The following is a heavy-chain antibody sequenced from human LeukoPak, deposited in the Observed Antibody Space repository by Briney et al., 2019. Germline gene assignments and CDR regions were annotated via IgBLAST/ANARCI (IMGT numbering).Heavy chain of an antibody. CDR1: GFTFSDYY. Sequence: PGGSLRLSCAASGFTFSDYYMSWIRQAPGKGLEWVSYISSSGSTIYYADSVKGRFTISRDNAKNSLYLQMNSLRAEDTAVYYCARVDGYKTREYYFDYWGQGTLVTVSS. CDR2: ISSSGSTI. J-gene: IGHJ4*02. D-gene: IGHD5-24*01. V-gene: IGHV3-11*01. CDR3: ARVDGYKTREYYFDY.